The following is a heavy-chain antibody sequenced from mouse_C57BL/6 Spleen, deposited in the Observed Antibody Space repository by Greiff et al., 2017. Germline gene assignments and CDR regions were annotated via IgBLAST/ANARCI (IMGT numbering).Heavy chain of an antibody. CDR1: GFTFSSYA. CDR2: ISSGGDYI. J-gene: IGHJ4*01. D-gene: IGHD2-2*01. Sequence: EVMLVESGEGLVKPGGSLKLSCAASGFTFSSYAMSWVRQTPEKRLEWVAYISSGGDYIYYADTVKGRFTISRDNARNTLYLQMSSLKSEDTAMYYCTPGLRRGDYYAMDYWGQGTSVTVSS. CDR3: TPGLRRGDYYAMDY. V-gene: IGHV5-9-1*02.